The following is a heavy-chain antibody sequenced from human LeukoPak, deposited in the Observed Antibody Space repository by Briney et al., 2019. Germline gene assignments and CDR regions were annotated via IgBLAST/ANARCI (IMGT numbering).Heavy chain of an antibody. CDR3: ARAPLLRNRFGVVYFDY. Sequence: PSETLSLTCTVSGGSISSYYWSWIRQPAGKGLEWIGRIYTSGSTNYNPSLKSRVTMSVDTSKNQFSLKLSSVTAADTAVSYCARAPLLRNRFGVVYFDYWGQGTLVTVSS. D-gene: IGHD3-3*01. CDR1: GGSISSYY. CDR2: IYTSGST. V-gene: IGHV4-4*07. J-gene: IGHJ4*02.